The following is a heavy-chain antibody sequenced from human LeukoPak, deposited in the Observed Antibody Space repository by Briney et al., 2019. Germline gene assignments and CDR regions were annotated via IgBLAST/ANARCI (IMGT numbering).Heavy chain of an antibody. V-gene: IGHV1-46*01. J-gene: IGHJ4*02. CDR3: AKDIVGIAVAGTGSFDY. Sequence: ASVKVSCKASGYTFTSYYMHWVRQAPGQGLEWMGIINPSGGSTSYAQKFQGRVTMTRDTSTSTVYMELSSLRSEDTALYYCAKDIVGIAVAGTGSFDYWGQGTLVTVSS. CDR2: INPSGGST. D-gene: IGHD6-19*01. CDR1: GYTFTSYY.